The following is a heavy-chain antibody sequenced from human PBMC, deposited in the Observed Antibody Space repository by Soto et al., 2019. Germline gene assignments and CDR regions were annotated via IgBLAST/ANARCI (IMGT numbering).Heavy chain of an antibody. CDR3: ARGIKGGIPAP. CDR1: GFTVSSNY. CDR2: ISSSGSTI. V-gene: IGHV3-11*01. D-gene: IGHD6-13*01. J-gene: IGHJ5*02. Sequence: GGSLRLSCAASGFTVSSNYMSWIRQTPGKGLEWVSYISSSGSTIYYADSVKGRFTISRDNAKNSLYLQMNSLRAEDTAVYYCARGIKGGIPAPWGQGTLVTVSS.